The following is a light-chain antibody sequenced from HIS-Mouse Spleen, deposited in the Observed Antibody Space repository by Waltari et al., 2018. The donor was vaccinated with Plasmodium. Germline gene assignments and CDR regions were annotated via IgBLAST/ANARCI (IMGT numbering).Light chain of an antibody. CDR2: EDS. CDR1: ALPKKY. V-gene: IGLV3-10*01. J-gene: IGLJ3*02. Sequence: SYELTPPPSVSVSPGQTASITCSGDALPKKYAYGYQQKSGQAPVLVIYEDSKRPSGIPERFSGSSSGTMATLTISGAQVEDEADYYCYSTDSSGNHRVFGGGTKLTVL. CDR3: YSTDSSGNHRV.